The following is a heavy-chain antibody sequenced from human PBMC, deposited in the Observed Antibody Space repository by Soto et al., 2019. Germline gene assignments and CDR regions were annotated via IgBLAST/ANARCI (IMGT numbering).Heavy chain of an antibody. Sequence: GKGLEYVSAISNNGGSTYYASSMKGRFTISRDKSKNTLYLQMGSLGFVFMVVYKCAKEVSSRSWPSWGTATLVT. V-gene: IGHV3-64*01. CDR2: ISNNGGST. D-gene: IGHD3-10*01. J-gene: IGHJ5*02. CDR3: AKEVSSRSWPS.